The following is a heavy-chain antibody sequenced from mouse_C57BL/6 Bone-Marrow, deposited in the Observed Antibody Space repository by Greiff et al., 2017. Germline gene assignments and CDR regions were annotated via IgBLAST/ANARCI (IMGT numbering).Heavy chain of an antibody. V-gene: IGHV1-64*01. J-gene: IGHJ4*01. CDR2: IHPNSGST. D-gene: IGHD1-1*01. CDR3: ARRITTGGMDY. CDR1: GYTFTSYW. Sequence: QVQLQQSGAELVKPGASVTLSCKASGYTFTSYWMHWVKQTPGQGLEWIGTIHPNSGSTNYNEKFKSKATLTVDKSSSTAYMQLSSLTSEDSAVYYCARRITTGGMDYWGQGTSVTVSS.